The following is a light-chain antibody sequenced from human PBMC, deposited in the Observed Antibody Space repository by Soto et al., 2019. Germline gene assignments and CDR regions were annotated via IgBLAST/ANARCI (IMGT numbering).Light chain of an antibody. CDR1: QSVSSS. CDR2: GAS. V-gene: IGKV3-15*01. J-gene: IGKJ1*01. CDR3: QQYNNWWT. Sequence: EIVMTQSPATLSVSPGERATLSCRASQSVSSSLAWYQQKPGQAPRLLIYGASSRATGIPARFSGSGSGTEFTLTSSSLQSEYFAVYCCQQYNNWWTFGQGTKVEIK.